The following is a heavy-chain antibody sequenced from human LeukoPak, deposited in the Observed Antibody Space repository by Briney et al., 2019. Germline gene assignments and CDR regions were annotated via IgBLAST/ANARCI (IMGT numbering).Heavy chain of an antibody. J-gene: IGHJ4*02. CDR3: AKAEGHGDYYFDY. V-gene: IGHV3-23*01. Sequence: GASLRLSCAASGFTFSSYAMSWDRQAPGKGLEWVSAISGSGGSTYYADSVKGRFTISRDNSKNTLYLQMNSLRAEDTAVYYCAKAEGHGDYYFDYWGQGTLVTVSS. CDR1: GFTFSSYA. D-gene: IGHD4-17*01. CDR2: ISGSGGST.